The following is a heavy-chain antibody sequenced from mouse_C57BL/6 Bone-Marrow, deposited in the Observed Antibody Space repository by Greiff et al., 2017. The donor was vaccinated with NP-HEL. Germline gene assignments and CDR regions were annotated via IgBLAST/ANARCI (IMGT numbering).Heavy chain of an antibody. Sequence: VQLQESGPGLVQPSQSLSITCTVSGFSLTSYGVHWVRQSPGKGLEWLGVIWRGGSTDYNAAFMSRLSITKDNSKSQVFFKMNSLQADDTAIYYCAKTPLPTVASMDYWGQGTSVTVSS. D-gene: IGHD1-1*01. CDR1: GFSLTSYG. CDR3: AKTPLPTVASMDY. V-gene: IGHV2-5*01. CDR2: IWRGGST. J-gene: IGHJ4*01.